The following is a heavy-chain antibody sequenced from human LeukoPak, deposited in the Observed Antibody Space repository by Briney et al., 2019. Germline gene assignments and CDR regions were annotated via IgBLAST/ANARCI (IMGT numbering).Heavy chain of an antibody. Sequence: PSETLSLTCTVSGGSISRYYWSWIRHPPGKGLEWIGYIYYSGSTNYNPSLQSRVTISVDTSKDQFSLKLSCVTAADTAVYYCARGCSPMYYYYMDVWGKGTTVTVSS. CDR2: IYYSGST. D-gene: IGHD2-15*01. V-gene: IGHV4-59*12. CDR1: GGSISRYY. CDR3: ARGCSPMYYYYMDV. J-gene: IGHJ6*03.